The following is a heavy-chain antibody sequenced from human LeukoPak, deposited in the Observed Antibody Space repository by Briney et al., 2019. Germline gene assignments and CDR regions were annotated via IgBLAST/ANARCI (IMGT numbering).Heavy chain of an antibody. CDR3: ARKVDDYDILTGRTLYYGMDV. J-gene: IGHJ6*02. V-gene: IGHV1-18*01. D-gene: IGHD3-9*01. CDR2: ISAYNGNT. CDR1: GYTFTSYG. Sequence: ASVKVSCKASGYTFTSYGISWVRQAPGQGLEWMGWISAYNGNTNYAQKLQGRVTMTTDTSTSTAYMELRSLRSDDTAVYYCARKVDDYDILTGRTLYYGMDVWGQGTTVTVSS.